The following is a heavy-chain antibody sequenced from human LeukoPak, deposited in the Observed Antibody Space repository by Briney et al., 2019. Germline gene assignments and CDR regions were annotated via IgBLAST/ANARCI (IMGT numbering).Heavy chain of an antibody. J-gene: IGHJ6*03. Sequence: GGSLRLSCAASGFTFSSYAMHWVRQAPGKGLEWVAVISYDGSNKYYADSVKGRFTISRDNSKNTLYLQMNSLRAEDTAVYYCARDPYPECSSTSCYTSFYYYYMDVWGKGTTVTVSS. CDR3: ARDPYPECSSTSCYTSFYYYYMDV. V-gene: IGHV3-30-3*01. D-gene: IGHD2-2*02. CDR2: ISYDGSNK. CDR1: GFTFSSYA.